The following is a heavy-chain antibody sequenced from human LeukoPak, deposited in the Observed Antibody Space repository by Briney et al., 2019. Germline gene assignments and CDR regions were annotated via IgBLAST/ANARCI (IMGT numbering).Heavy chain of an antibody. CDR3: ASHSYGYNH. V-gene: IGHV3-7*01. CDR2: IKQDGSEK. Sequence: GGSLRLSCAASGIIITSYWMSWVRQTPGKGLEWVANIKQDGSEKNYVDSVKGRFTIFRDNARNSLYLQMNSLRAEDTVVYYCASHSYGYNHWGQGTLVIVSS. J-gene: IGHJ5*02. D-gene: IGHD3-16*01. CDR1: GIIITSYW.